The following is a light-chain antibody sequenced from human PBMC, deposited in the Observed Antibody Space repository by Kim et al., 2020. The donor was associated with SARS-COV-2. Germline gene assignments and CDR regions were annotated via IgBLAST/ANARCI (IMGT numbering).Light chain of an antibody. Sequence: ASGGDRVTSTCRASQDISNSLVWYQQKPGEVPKVLIYATSTLQSGVPFRFSGSGSGTDFTLTISSLQPEDVATYYCQKYNSAPFIFGGGTKVDIK. V-gene: IGKV1-27*01. CDR2: ATS. J-gene: IGKJ4*01. CDR1: QDISNS. CDR3: QKYNSAPFI.